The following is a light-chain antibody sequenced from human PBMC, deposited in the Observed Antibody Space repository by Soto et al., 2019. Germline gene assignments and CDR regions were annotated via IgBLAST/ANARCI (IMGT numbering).Light chain of an antibody. CDR2: GAS. V-gene: IGKV3D-15*01. CDR3: QQYNNWPPIT. J-gene: IGKJ5*01. CDR1: QSVRSN. Sequence: DIVMTQSPSTLSVAPLEMSTLSCSASQSVRSNLAWYQQKPGQAPRLLTYGASSRATGIPDRFSGSGSGTEFTLTISSLQSEDFAVYYCQQYNNWPPITFGQGTRLEIK.